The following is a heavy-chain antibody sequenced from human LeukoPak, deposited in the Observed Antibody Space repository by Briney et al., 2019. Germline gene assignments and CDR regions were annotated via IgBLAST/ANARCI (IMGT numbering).Heavy chain of an antibody. CDR3: ARAFGGDSSSDY. V-gene: IGHV3-30*01. D-gene: IGHD6-6*01. Sequence: GGSLRLSCAASGFTFSGYAMHWVRQAPGKGLEWVAVISYDRSNKYYADSVKGRFTISRDNSKNTLYLQMNSLRAEDTAVYYCARAFGGDSSSDYWGQGTLVTVSS. J-gene: IGHJ4*02. CDR2: ISYDRSNK. CDR1: GFTFSGYA.